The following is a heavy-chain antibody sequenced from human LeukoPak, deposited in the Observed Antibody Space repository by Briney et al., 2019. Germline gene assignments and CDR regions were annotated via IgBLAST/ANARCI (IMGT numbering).Heavy chain of an antibody. CDR3: ARDGVRTSILGYFDY. D-gene: IGHD3-3*02. CDR1: GYTFTSCY. Sequence: ASVKVSCKASGYTFTSCYMHWVRQAPGQGLEWMGIINPSGGSTSYAQKFQGRVTMTRDTSTSTVYMELSSLRSEDTAVYYCARDGVRTSILGYFDYWGQGTLVTVSS. V-gene: IGHV1-46*01. CDR2: INPSGGST. J-gene: IGHJ4*02.